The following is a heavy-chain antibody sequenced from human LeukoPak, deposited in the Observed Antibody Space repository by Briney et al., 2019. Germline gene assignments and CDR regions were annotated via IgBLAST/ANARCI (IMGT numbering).Heavy chain of an antibody. CDR1: GFTFSSYW. CDR2: IKQDGSEK. V-gene: IGHV3-7*01. CDR3: ARDRTYYDFWSGYYDY. J-gene: IGHJ4*02. Sequence: GGSLRLSCAASGFTFSSYWMSWVRQAPGKGLEWVANIKQDGSEKYYVDSVKGRFTISRDNAKNSLYLQVNSLRAEDTAVYYCARDRTYYDFWSGYYDYWGQGTLVTVSS. D-gene: IGHD3-3*01.